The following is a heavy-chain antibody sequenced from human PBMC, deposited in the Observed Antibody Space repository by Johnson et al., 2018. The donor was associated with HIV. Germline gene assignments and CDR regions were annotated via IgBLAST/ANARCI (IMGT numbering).Heavy chain of an antibody. CDR2: ISGSGGST. J-gene: IGHJ3*02. CDR1: GFTFSSYA. CDR3: ARDQLGSKFELSFYAFDM. Sequence: VQLVESGGGLVQPGGSLRLSCAASGFTFSSYAMSWVRQAPGKGLEWVSAISGSGGSTYYADSVKGRFTISRDNAKGYLYLQMDSLRPEDTAFYYCARDQLGSKFELSFYAFDMWGQGTLVTVSS. V-gene: IGHV3-23*04. D-gene: IGHD3-16*02.